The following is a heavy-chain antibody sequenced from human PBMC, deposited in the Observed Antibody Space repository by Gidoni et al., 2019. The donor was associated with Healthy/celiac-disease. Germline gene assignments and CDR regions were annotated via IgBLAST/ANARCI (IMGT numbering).Heavy chain of an antibody. CDR1: GFTFSSYA. Sequence: EVQRVLSGGGLVKPGGSLRLSCAAPGFTFSSYAMSWVRQAPGKGLGWVSTISGSGGSTYYADSVKGRFTISRDNSKYTLYLQMNSLRAEDTAVYYCAKGEGVPFDYWGQGTLVTVSS. CDR2: ISGSGGST. D-gene: IGHD1-26*01. V-gene: IGHV3-23*04. J-gene: IGHJ4*02. CDR3: AKGEGVPFDY.